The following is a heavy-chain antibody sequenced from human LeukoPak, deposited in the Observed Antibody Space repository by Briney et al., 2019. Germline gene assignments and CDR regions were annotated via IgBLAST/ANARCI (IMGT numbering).Heavy chain of an antibody. CDR1: GGSISSYY. J-gene: IGHJ6*03. Sequence: SETLSLTCTVSGGSISSYYWSWIRQPPGKALEWIGYIYYSGSTNYNPSLKSRVTISVDTSKNQFSLKLSSVTAADTAVYYCARVDIVVVVAASYYYMDVWGKGTTVTVSS. CDR2: IYYSGST. V-gene: IGHV4-59*01. CDR3: ARVDIVVVVAASYYYMDV. D-gene: IGHD2-15*01.